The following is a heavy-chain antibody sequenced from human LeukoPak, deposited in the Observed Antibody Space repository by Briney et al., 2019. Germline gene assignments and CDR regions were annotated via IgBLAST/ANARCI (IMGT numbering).Heavy chain of an antibody. CDR1: GFTFSRYW. V-gene: IGHV3-74*01. D-gene: IGHD2/OR15-2a*01. J-gene: IGHJ4*02. CDR3: GRDQSADFIDY. CDR2: TNSDGSST. Sequence: GGSLRLSCAASGFTFSRYWMHWVRQAPGKGLVWVSRTNSDGSSTSYADSVKGRFSISRDNAKNTLYLQMNSLRAEDTAVYYCGRDQSADFIDYWGQGTLVTVSS.